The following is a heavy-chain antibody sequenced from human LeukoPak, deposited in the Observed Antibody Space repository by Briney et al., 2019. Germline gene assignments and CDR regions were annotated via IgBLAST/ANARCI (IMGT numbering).Heavy chain of an antibody. D-gene: IGHD2-2*01. CDR1: GFSFNIYA. CDR3: AKDRCSSSSCLYGMDV. V-gene: IGHV3-23*01. J-gene: IGHJ6*02. Sequence: GGSLRLSCAASGFSFNIYAMTWVRQAPGKGLEWVSSISGGGSSGTYYADSVRGRFTISRDSSKNTLYLQMNSLRAEDTAVYHCAKDRCSSSSCLYGMDVWGQGTTVTVSS. CDR2: ISGGGSSGT.